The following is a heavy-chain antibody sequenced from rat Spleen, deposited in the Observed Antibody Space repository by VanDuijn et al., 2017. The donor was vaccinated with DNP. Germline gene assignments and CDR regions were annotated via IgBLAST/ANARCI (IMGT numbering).Heavy chain of an antibody. Sequence: EVQVLESGGGLVRPGNSLKLSCATSGFTFNTAWLYWYRQFPDKRLEWVARIKAKSNNYATDYTNSVKGRFTISRDNAKGSLDLQMDSLRSEDTAIYYCTTADFWGQGLMVTVSS. CDR2: IKAKSNNYAT. D-gene: IGHD1-10*01. CDR1: GFTFNTAW. V-gene: IGHV6-6*01. J-gene: IGHJ2*01. CDR3: TTADF.